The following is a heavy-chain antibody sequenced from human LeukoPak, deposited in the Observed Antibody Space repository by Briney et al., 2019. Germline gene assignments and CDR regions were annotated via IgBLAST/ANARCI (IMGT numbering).Heavy chain of an antibody. CDR1: GGSISSYW. CDR2: ISYSGGT. J-gene: IGHJ4*02. D-gene: IGHD4-17*01. V-gene: IGHV4-59*01. Sequence: SETLSLTCTVSGGSISSYWWSWIRQPPVKGLEWIGYISYSGGTNYNPSLKSRVTISVDTSKNQFSLKLSSVTAADTAVYYCARGTVTTPYFFDYWGQGTLVTVSS. CDR3: ARGTVTTPYFFDY.